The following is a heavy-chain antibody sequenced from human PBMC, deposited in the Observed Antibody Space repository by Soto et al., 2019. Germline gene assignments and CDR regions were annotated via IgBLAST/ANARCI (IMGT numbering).Heavy chain of an antibody. Sequence: QVQLVQSGAEVKKPGASVKVSCKASGYTFTGYYMHWVRQAPGQGLEWMGWINPNSGGTNYAQKFQGRVTMTRYTSISTAYMELSRLRSDDTAVYYCARTLGPSTVTIADWFDPWGQGTLVTVSS. J-gene: IGHJ5*02. CDR2: INPNSGGT. V-gene: IGHV1-2*02. D-gene: IGHD4-17*01. CDR1: GYTFTGYY. CDR3: ARTLGPSTVTIADWFDP.